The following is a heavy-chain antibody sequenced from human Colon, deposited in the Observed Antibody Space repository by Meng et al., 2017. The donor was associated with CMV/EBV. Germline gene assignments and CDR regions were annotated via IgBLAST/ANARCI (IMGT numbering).Heavy chain of an antibody. J-gene: IGHJ6*02. CDR2: IDWENDK. CDR1: GFSLTTPGMR. D-gene: IGHD2-8*01. CDR3: ARDVNGRDYRAPSEFRDHFGLDV. Sequence: SGPTLVKPTQTLTLTCAFSGFSLTTPGMRVNWIRQPPGKALEWLARIDWENDKFFSTSLKPRLTISKDTSKNEVVLVMTNMDPVDTATYFCARDVNGRDYRAPSEFRDHFGLDVWGQGITVTVSS. V-gene: IGHV2-70D*14.